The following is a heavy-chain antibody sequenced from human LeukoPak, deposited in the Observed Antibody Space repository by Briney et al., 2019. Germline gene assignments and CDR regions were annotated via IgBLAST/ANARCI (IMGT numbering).Heavy chain of an antibody. D-gene: IGHD3-10*01. V-gene: IGHV4-39*01. Sequence: PSETLSLTCTVSGGSISSSSYYWGWIRQPPGKGLEWIGSIYYSGSTYYNPSLKSRVTISVDTSKNQFSLKLSSVTAADTAVYYCARLLGSFYGSGSYYFDYWGQGTLVTVSS. CDR3: ARLLGSFYGSGSYYFDY. J-gene: IGHJ4*02. CDR2: IYYSGST. CDR1: GGSISSSSYY.